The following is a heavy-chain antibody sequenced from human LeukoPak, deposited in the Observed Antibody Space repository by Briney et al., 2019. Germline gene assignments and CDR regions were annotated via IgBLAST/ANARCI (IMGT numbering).Heavy chain of an antibody. CDR2: IRHDGSNK. CDR3: AKDNDYGDYGHFDY. J-gene: IGHJ4*02. D-gene: IGHD4-17*01. CDR1: GFTFSSYG. Sequence: GGSLRLSCAASGFTFSSYGMHWVRQAPGKGLEWVAFIRHDGSNKYYADSVKGRFTISRDNSKNTLYLQMNSLRAEDTAVYYCAKDNDYGDYGHFDYWGQGTLVTVSS. V-gene: IGHV3-30*02.